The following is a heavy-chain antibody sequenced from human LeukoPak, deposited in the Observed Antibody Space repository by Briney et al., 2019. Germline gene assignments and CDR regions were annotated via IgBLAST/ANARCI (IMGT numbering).Heavy chain of an antibody. V-gene: IGHV1-46*01. CDR3: ARVQGSSWYLGPGGTQDAFDI. Sequence: GASVKVSCKASGYTFTSYGISWVRQAPGQGLEWMGIINPSGGSTSYAQKFQGRVTMTRDTSTSTVYMELSSLRSEDTAVYYCARVQGSSWYLGPGGTQDAFDIWGQGTMVTVSS. J-gene: IGHJ3*02. CDR1: GYTFTSYG. CDR2: INPSGGST. D-gene: IGHD6-13*01.